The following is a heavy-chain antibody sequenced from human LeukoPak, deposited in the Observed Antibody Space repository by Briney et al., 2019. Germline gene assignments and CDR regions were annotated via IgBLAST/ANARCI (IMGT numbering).Heavy chain of an antibody. CDR2: IRSSGSPT. CDR3: ARTTLETQYFDR. D-gene: IGHD4-23*01. J-gene: IGHJ4*02. V-gene: IGHV3-21*06. Sequence: GGSLRLSCAASGFTFSSYSMNWVRQAPGKGLEWVSYIRSSGSPTYYADSVKGRFTISRDYAKNILYLQMTSLTVEDAAVYYCARTTLETQYFDRWGQGTLVTVSS. CDR1: GFTFSSYS.